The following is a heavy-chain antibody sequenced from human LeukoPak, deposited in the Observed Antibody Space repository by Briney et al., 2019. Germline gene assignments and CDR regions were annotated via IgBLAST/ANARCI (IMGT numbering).Heavy chain of an antibody. CDR3: ASGITMVRGVITDY. CDR1: GFSFTYT. D-gene: IGHD3-10*01. J-gene: IGHJ4*02. V-gene: IGHV3-21*01. CDR2: ISSSGNNI. Sequence: GGSLRLSCAASGFSFTYTMNWVRQAPGKGLEWVSSISSSGNNIYYADSVKGRFTISRDNSKNTLYLQMNSLRAEDTAVYYCASGITMVRGVITDYWGQGTLVTVSS.